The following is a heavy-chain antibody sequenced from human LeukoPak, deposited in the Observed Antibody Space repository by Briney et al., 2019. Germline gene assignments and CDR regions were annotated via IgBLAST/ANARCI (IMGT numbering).Heavy chain of an antibody. D-gene: IGHD2-2*01. Sequence: GESLKIPCKGSGYSFTSYWIGWVRQMPGKGLEWMGIIYPGDSDTRYSPSFQGQVTISADKSISTAYLQWSSLKASDTAMYYCARHRGGDCSRTSCYGGGDYWGQGTLVTVSS. V-gene: IGHV5-51*01. CDR1: GYSFTSYW. J-gene: IGHJ4*02. CDR2: IYPGDSDT. CDR3: ARHRGGDCSRTSCYGGGDY.